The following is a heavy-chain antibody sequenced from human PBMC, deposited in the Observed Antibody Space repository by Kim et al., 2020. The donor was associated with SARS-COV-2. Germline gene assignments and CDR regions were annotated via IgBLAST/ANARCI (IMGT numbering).Heavy chain of an antibody. CDR2: IYSGGST. J-gene: IGHJ4*02. CDR3: ASAFRSGYYTFDY. CDR1: GFTVSSNY. V-gene: IGHV3-53*01. D-gene: IGHD3-22*01. Sequence: GGSLRLSCEASGFTVSSNYMSWVRQAPGKGLEWVSVIYSGGSTYYADSVKGRFTISRDNSKNTLYLQMNSLRAEDTAVYYCASAFRSGYYTFDYWGQGTLVTVSS.